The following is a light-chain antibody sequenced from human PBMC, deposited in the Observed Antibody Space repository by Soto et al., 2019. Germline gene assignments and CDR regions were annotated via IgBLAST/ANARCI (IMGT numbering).Light chain of an antibody. Sequence: EIVLTQSPGTVSLSPGQRATLSCRASQSVSSSYLAWYQQKPGQAPRLLIYSASTRATGIPDRFSGSGSGTDFTLTISRLEPEDIAVYYCQHYGTSPSTFGRGTKVDIK. CDR2: SAS. J-gene: IGKJ1*01. CDR1: QSVSSSY. V-gene: IGKV3-20*01. CDR3: QHYGTSPST.